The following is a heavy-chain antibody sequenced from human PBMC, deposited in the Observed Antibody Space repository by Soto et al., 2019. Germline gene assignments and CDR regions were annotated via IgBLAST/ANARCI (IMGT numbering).Heavy chain of an antibody. Sequence: SETLSLTCTVSGGSISSYYWSWIRQPPGKGLEWIGYIYYSGSTNYNPSLKSRVTISVDTSKNQFSLKLSSVTAADTAVYYCARDGCSGGSCFEFQHWGQGTLVTVSS. D-gene: IGHD2-15*01. CDR2: IYYSGST. V-gene: IGHV4-59*01. CDR1: GGSISSYY. J-gene: IGHJ1*01. CDR3: ARDGCSGGSCFEFQH.